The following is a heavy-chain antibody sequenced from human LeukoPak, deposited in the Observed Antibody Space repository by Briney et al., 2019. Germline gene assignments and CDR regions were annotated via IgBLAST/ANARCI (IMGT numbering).Heavy chain of an antibody. V-gene: IGHV3-30*18. J-gene: IGHJ6*02. CDR1: GFTFSSYG. Sequence: GRSLRLSCAASGFTFSSYGMHWVRQARGKGLEWVAVISYDGSNKYYADSVKGRFTISRDNSKNTLYLQMNSLRAEDTAVYYCAKYSSLPPYYYYGMDVWGQGTTVTVSS. CDR3: AKYSSLPPYYYYGMDV. CDR2: ISYDGSNK. D-gene: IGHD2-15*01.